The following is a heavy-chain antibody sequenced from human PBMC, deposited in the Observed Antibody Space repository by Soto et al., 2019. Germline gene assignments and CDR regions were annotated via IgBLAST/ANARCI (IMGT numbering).Heavy chain of an antibody. CDR1: GFTFSSYA. CDR2: ISYDGSNK. D-gene: IGHD3-10*01. Sequence: PGGSVRLSCAASGFTFSSYAMHWVRQAPGKGLEWVAVISYDGSNKYYADSVKGRFTISRDNSKNTLYLQMNSLRAEDTAVYYCAREFRFEQAVDYWGQGTLVTVSS. V-gene: IGHV3-30-3*01. CDR3: AREFRFEQAVDY. J-gene: IGHJ4*02.